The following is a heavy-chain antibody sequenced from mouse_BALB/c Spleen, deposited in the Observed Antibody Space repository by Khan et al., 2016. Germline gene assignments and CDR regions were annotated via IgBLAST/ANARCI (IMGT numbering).Heavy chain of an antibody. V-gene: IGHV1-9*01. CDR3: ARAWYSMDY. J-gene: IGHJ4*01. CDR2: ILPGNANS. Sequence: QVQLQQSGAELMKPGASVKISCKATGYTFSNYWIEWVKQRPGHDLEWIGDILPGNANSNYNENLKGKATLTADTSSNTAYMQLSSLTSEDSAVYYCARAWYSMDYWGQGTSVTVSS. CDR1: GYTFSNYW.